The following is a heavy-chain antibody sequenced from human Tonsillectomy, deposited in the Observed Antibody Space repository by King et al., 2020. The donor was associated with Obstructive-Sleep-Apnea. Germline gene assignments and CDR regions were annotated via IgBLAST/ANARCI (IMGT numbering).Heavy chain of an antibody. J-gene: IGHJ4*02. CDR1: GGTFSSYA. D-gene: IGHD3-10*01. Sequence: VQLVESGAEVKKPGSSVKVSCKASGGTFSSYAISWVRQAPGQGIEWMGGIIPIFGTANYAQKFQGRVTITADESTSTAYMELSSLRSEDAAVYSCASHRGSGTPRYFDYWGQGTLVTVSS. CDR2: IIPIFGTA. V-gene: IGHV1-69*01. CDR3: ASHRGSGTPRYFDY.